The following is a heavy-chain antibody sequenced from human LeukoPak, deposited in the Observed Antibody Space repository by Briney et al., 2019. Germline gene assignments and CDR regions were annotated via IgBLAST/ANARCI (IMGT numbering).Heavy chain of an antibody. D-gene: IGHD2-2*02. Sequence: SETPSLTCTVSGGSISSSSYYWGWIRQPPGEGLEWIGSIYYSGSTYYNPSLKSRVTISVDTSKNQFSLKLSSVTAADTAVYYCARPGVGCSSTSCYTGPFDYWGQGTLVTVSS. J-gene: IGHJ4*02. CDR3: ARPGVGCSSTSCYTGPFDY. V-gene: IGHV4-39*01. CDR2: IYYSGST. CDR1: GGSISSSSYY.